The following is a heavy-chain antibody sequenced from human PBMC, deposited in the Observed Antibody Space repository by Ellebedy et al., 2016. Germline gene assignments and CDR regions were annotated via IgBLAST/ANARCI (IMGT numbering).Heavy chain of an antibody. J-gene: IGHJ4*02. V-gene: IGHV2-5*01. CDR1: GFSLSTSGVG. CDR3: ARRGSYYKCPDY. D-gene: IGHD1-26*01. Sequence: SGPTLVXPTQTLTLTCTFSGFSLSTSGVGVGWIRQPPGKALEWLALIYWNDDKRYSPSLKSRLTITKDTSKNQVVLTMTNMDPVDTATYYCARRGSYYKCPDYWGQGTLVTVSS. CDR2: IYWNDDK.